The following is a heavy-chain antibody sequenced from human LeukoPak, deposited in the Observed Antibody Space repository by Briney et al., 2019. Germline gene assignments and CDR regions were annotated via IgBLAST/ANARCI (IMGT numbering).Heavy chain of an antibody. Sequence: ASVKVSCKASGYTFTSYAMHWVRQAPGQRLEWMGWINAGNGNTKYSQEFQGRVTITADESTSTAYMELSSLRSEDTAVHYCAREEVGCSGGSCYPSYEDQHWGQGTLVTVSS. V-gene: IGHV1-3*03. CDR3: AREEVGCSGGSCYPSYEDQH. D-gene: IGHD2-15*01. CDR1: GYTFTSYA. J-gene: IGHJ1*01. CDR2: INAGNGNT.